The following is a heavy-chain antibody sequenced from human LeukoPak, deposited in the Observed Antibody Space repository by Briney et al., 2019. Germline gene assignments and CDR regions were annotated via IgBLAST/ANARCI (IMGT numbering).Heavy chain of an antibody. CDR2: IYYSGST. CDR3: ATLNSSRRKGDEAVWSY. D-gene: IGHD6-13*01. Sequence: SETLSLTCTVSGGSISSSSYYWGWIRQPPGKGLEWIGRIYYSGSTYYNPSLKSRVTISVDTSKNQFSLKLSSVTAADTAVYYCATLNSSRRKGDEAVWSYWGQGTLVAVSS. J-gene: IGHJ4*02. CDR1: GGSISSSSYY. V-gene: IGHV4-39*01.